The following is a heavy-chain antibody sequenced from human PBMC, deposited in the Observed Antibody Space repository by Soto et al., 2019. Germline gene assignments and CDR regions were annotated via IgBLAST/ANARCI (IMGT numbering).Heavy chain of an antibody. Sequence: QVQLVQSGAEVKKPGSSVKVSCKASGGTFSSYSINWVGQAPGQGLEWMGEIIPIFGTANYAQKFQGRVTITADEFTSTSYMLLSSLRSEDTAVYYCARDGGSHSGGIDYWGQGTLVTVSS. V-gene: IGHV1-69*01. CDR2: IIPIFGTA. CDR3: ARDGGSHSGGIDY. CDR1: GGTFSSYS. J-gene: IGHJ4*02. D-gene: IGHD1-26*01.